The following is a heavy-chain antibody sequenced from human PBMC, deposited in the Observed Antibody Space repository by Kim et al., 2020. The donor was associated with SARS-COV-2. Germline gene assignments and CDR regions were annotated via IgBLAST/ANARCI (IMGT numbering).Heavy chain of an antibody. Sequence: GGSLRLSCAASGFTFSSYGMHWVRQAPGKGLEWVAVISYDGSNKYYADSVKGRFTISRDNSKNTLYLQMNSLRAEDTAVYYCAKVPYYYDSSGLHDAFDIWGQETRVTVSS. CDR3: AKVPYYYDSSGLHDAFDI. CDR1: GFTFSSYG. D-gene: IGHD3-22*01. J-gene: IGHJ3*02. CDR2: ISYDGSNK. V-gene: IGHV3-30*18.